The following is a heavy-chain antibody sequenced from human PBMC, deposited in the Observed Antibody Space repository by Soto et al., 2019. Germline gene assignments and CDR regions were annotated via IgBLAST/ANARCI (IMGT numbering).Heavy chain of an antibody. CDR3: ARGDCTGAYLYTWPINYGVDA. D-gene: IGHD2-8*02. CDR2: IWYDGSNK. V-gene: IGHV3-33*08. Sequence: QVQLVESGGGVVQPGGSLRLSCTTSGFTFNTYGMYWVRQAPGKGLEWVAIIWYDGSNKYYGDSVKGRFTTPRDNSKNTLYLQMNSLRAEDTALYYCARGDCTGAYLYTWPINYGVDAWGQGTTVTVSS. CDR1: GFTFNTYG. J-gene: IGHJ6*02.